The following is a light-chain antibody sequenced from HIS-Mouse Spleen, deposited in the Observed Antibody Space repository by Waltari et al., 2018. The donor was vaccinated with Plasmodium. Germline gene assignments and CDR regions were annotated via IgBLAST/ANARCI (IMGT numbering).Light chain of an antibody. Sequence: DVVMTQSQLSLPVTLGQPDSISGSSSQCLLHSDGHTYLNWFQQRPGQSPRRLIYKVSNRDSGVPDRFSGSGSGTDFTLKISRVEAEDVGVYYCMQGTHLPRTFGQGTKLEIK. J-gene: IGKJ2*01. CDR2: KVS. CDR1: QCLLHSDGHTY. V-gene: IGKV2-30*02. CDR3: MQGTHLPRT.